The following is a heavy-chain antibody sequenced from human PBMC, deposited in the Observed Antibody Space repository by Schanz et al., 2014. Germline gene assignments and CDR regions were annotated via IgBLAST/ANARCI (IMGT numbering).Heavy chain of an antibody. D-gene: IGHD3-9*01. J-gene: IGHJ5*02. CDR2: ISVYTGNT. CDR3: AKAEYDILTDSYSRLDP. V-gene: IGHV1-18*01. Sequence: QVQLVQSGAEVKKPGASVKVSCKASGYTFTSYGISWVRQAPGQGLEWVGWISVYTGNTKYGQKVQGIVTMTADTSTNTAYMELRSLRSDDTAVYYCAKAEYDILTDSYSRLDPWGQGTLVTVSS. CDR1: GYTFTSYG.